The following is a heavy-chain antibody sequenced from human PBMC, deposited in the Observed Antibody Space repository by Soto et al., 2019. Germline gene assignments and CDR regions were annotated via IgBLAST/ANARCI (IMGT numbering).Heavy chain of an antibody. CDR1: GYSFASYY. V-gene: IGHV1-46*01. CDR2: INPSGGST. Sequence: VSCKASGYSFASYYMHWVRQAPVQGLEWMGIINPSGGSTSYAQKFQGRVTMTRDTSTSTVYMELSSLRSEDTAVYYCARVDSSGYYLGYSGQATLVTVSS. J-gene: IGHJ4*02. CDR3: ARVDSSGYYLGY. D-gene: IGHD3-22*01.